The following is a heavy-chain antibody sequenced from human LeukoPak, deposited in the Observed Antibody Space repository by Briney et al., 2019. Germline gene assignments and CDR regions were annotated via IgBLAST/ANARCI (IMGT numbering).Heavy chain of an antibody. CDR1: GGSFSGYY. Sequence: PSETLSLTCAVYGGSFSGYYWSWIRQPPGKGLEWIGEINHSGSTNYNPSLKSRVTISVDTSKNQFSLKLSSVTAADTAVYYCAREGRLLWFGEGPYYMDVWGKGTTVTISS. V-gene: IGHV4-34*01. J-gene: IGHJ6*03. CDR3: AREGRLLWFGEGPYYMDV. D-gene: IGHD3-10*01. CDR2: INHSGST.